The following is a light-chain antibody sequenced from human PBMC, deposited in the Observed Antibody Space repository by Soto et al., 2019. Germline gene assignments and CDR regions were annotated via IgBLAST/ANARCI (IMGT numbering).Light chain of an antibody. CDR1: QSLVYSDGNTY. Sequence: DIVLTQSPLSLPVTLGQPASISCRSSQSLVYSDGNTYLNWIQRRPGQSPRRLISKVSNRDSGVPDRFTGSGSGTDFTLEISGVEADDIGVYYCMQGTHWPPTFGQGTRLDIK. CDR3: MQGTHWPPT. CDR2: KVS. J-gene: IGKJ5*01. V-gene: IGKV2-30*01.